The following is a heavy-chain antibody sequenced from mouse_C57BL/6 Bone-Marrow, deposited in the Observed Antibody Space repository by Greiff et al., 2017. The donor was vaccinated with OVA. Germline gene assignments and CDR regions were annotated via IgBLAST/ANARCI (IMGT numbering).Heavy chain of an antibody. CDR1: GYTFTEYT. CDR2: FYPGSGSI. CDR3: ARHEGVTTVGATGAWCAY. Sequence: VQLQQSGAELVKPGASVKLSCKASGYTFTEYTIHWVKQRSGQGLEWIGWFYPGSGSIKYNEKFKDKATLTADKSSSTVYMELSRLTSEDSAVYFCARHEGVTTVGATGAWCAYWGQGTLVTVSA. J-gene: IGHJ3*01. D-gene: IGHD1-1*01. V-gene: IGHV1-62-2*01.